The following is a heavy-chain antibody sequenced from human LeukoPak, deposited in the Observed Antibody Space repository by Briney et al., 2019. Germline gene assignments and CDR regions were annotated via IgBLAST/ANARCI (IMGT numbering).Heavy chain of an antibody. J-gene: IGHJ4*02. Sequence: GGSLRLSCATSGFPFSTYGFHWVRQAPGKGLEWGAVLWYDGSKKYYADSVKGRLTISRDGSQNTLYLQMNSLRAEDTAVYYCARGHNYCSSTSCFFYFDYWGRGTLVTVSS. V-gene: IGHV3-33*01. CDR1: GFPFSTYG. CDR3: ARGHNYCSSTSCFFYFDY. CDR2: LWYDGSKK. D-gene: IGHD2-2*01.